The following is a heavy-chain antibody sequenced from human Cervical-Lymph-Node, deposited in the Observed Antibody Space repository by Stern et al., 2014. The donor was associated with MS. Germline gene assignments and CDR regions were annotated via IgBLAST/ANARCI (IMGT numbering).Heavy chain of an antibody. Sequence: QVQLQESGPGLVKASETLSLTCTVSGGSISTDYWTWIRQPPGKGLEWIGEISYSGDTNYNPSRKSRVPLSVDTTKNQFSLKLSSVTAADTAVYYCARRDYYDTSTYYDDAFDIWGQGTMVTVSS. CDR1: GGSISTDY. CDR2: ISYSGDT. D-gene: IGHD3-22*01. J-gene: IGHJ3*02. CDR3: ARRDYYDTSTYYDDAFDI. V-gene: IGHV4-59*01.